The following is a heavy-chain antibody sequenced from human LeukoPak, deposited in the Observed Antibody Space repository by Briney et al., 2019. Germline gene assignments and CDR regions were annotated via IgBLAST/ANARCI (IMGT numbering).Heavy chain of an antibody. Sequence: PSETLSLTCTVSGGSISSYYWSWIRQPPGKGLEWIGYIYYSGSTNYNPSLKSRVTISVDTSKNQFSLKLSSVTAADTAVYYCARDLLDCSSTSCYQYFDYWGQGTLVTVSS. CDR2: IYYSGST. J-gene: IGHJ4*02. CDR1: GGSISSYY. V-gene: IGHV4-59*12. CDR3: ARDLLDCSSTSCYQYFDY. D-gene: IGHD2-2*01.